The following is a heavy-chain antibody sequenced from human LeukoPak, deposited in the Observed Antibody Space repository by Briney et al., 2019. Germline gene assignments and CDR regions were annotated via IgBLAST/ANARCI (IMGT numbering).Heavy chain of an antibody. J-gene: IGHJ4*02. V-gene: IGHV1-8*01. CDR1: AYTFTSYD. CDR2: MNPNSGNT. Sequence: ASVKLSCKASAYTFTSYDINRVRQATGQGLELMGWMNPNSGNTGYAQNFQGRVTMTRNTSISTAYMELSSLRSEDTAVYYCARGLWFGELPIDYWGQGTLVTVSS. D-gene: IGHD3-10*01. CDR3: ARGLWFGELPIDY.